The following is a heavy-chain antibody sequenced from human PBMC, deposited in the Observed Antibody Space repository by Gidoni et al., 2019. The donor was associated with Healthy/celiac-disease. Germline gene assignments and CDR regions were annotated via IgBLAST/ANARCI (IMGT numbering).Heavy chain of an antibody. D-gene: IGHD3-3*01. V-gene: IGHV5-51*01. Sequence: EVQLVQSGAEVKKPGESLKISCKGSGYSFTYNWIAWVRKMPGRGLEWMGIYYPGDSDTKYRPSFQGQVTISADWAISTVYLQWSSLKASDTAMYYCARSRSGLLEWISLRGDAFDIWGQGTMVTVSS. CDR3: ARSRSGLLEWISLRGDAFDI. J-gene: IGHJ3*02. CDR1: GYSFTYNW. CDR2: YYPGDSDT.